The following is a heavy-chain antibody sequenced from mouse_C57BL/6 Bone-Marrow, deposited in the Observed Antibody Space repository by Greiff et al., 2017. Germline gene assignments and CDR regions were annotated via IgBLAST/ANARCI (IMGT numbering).Heavy chain of an antibody. Sequence: VQGVESGAELARPGASVKLSCKASGYTFTSYGISWVKQRTGQGLEWIGEIYPRSGNTYYNETFKGKATLTADKSSSTAYMELRSLTSEDPAVYFCARCPYFYAMDYWGQGTSVTVSS. D-gene: IGHD2-10*01. CDR3: ARCPYFYAMDY. J-gene: IGHJ4*01. V-gene: IGHV1-81*01. CDR1: GYTFTSYG. CDR2: IYPRSGNT.